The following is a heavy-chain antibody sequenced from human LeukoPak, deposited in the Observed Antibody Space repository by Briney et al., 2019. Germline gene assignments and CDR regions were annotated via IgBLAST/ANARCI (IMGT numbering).Heavy chain of an antibody. V-gene: IGHV3-7*01. Sequence: GGSLRLSCATSGFTFPNYWMSWVRQAPGKGLEWVANIRQDGSEKFYVDSVKGRFTISRDNAKNSLYLQMNSLRAEDTAVYYCALYDKAFDYWGQGTLVTVSS. CDR2: IRQDGSEK. D-gene: IGHD3-16*01. CDR3: ALYDKAFDY. CDR1: GFTFPNYW. J-gene: IGHJ4*02.